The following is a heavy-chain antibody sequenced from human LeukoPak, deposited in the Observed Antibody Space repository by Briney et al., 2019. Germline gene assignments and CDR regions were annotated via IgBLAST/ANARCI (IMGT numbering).Heavy chain of an antibody. CDR2: IYYSGST. D-gene: IGHD6-13*01. CDR1: GGSISSYY. Sequence: PSETLSLTCTVSGGSISSYYWSWIRQPPGKGLEWIRYIYYSGSTNYNPSLKSRVTISVDTSKNQFSLKLSSVTAADTAVYYCARHKPTEGSSWSQYYYYGMDVWGQGTTVTVSS. V-gene: IGHV4-59*08. CDR3: ARHKPTEGSSWSQYYYYGMDV. J-gene: IGHJ6*02.